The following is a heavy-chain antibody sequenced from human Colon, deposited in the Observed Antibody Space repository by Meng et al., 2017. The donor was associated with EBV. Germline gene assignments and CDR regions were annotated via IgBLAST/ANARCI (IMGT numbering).Heavy chain of an antibody. CDR1: GGSISPSDW. CDR3: ARVRVIPAAVGFDY. D-gene: IGHD2-2*01. J-gene: IGHJ4*02. Sequence: VPDPGSGPGMVAPSGTLSLTCAVSGGSISPSDWWSWVRQPPGKGLEWIGEIYRGGGTNYNPSFKSRVTISVDTSNNHFSLKLSYVTAADTAVYYCARVRVIPAAVGFDYWGQGTLVTVPS. V-gene: IGHV4-4*02. CDR2: IYRGGGT.